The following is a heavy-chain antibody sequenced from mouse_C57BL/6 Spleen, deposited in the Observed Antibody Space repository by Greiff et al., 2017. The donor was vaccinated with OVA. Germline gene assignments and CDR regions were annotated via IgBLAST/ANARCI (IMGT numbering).Heavy chain of an antibody. CDR2: IDPETGGT. CDR1: GYTFTDYE. J-gene: IGHJ4*01. V-gene: IGHV1-15*01. CDR3: TRKNSYYAMDY. D-gene: IGHD5-2*01. Sequence: VQLVESGAELVRPGASVTLSCKASGYTFTDYEMHWVKQTPVHGLEWIGAIDPETGGTAYNQKFKGKAILTADKSSSTAYMELRSLTSEDSAVYYCTRKNSYYAMDYWGQGTSVTVSS.